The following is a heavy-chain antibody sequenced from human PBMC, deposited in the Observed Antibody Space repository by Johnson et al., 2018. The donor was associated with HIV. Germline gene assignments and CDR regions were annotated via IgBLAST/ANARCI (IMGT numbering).Heavy chain of an antibody. Sequence: QVQLVESGGGLVQPGRSLRLSCAVSGFTFNNYPMHWVRQAPGKGLEWVAVISYDGSNKYYADSVKGRFTISRDNAKNSLYLQMNSLKAEDTGVYYCARDSTPWGGEHVGYAFDLWGRGTLVTISS. V-gene: IGHV3-30*04. D-gene: IGHD4-17*01. CDR3: ARDSTPWGGEHVGYAFDL. CDR2: ISYDGSNK. CDR1: GFTFNNYP. J-gene: IGHJ3*01.